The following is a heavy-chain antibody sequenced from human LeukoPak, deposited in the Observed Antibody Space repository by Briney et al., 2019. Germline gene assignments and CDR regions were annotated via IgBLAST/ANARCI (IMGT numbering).Heavy chain of an antibody. CDR1: GGTFSSYA. D-gene: IGHD3-22*01. J-gene: IGHJ1*01. CDR2: IIPIFGTA. V-gene: IGHV1-69*05. Sequence: SMKVSCKASGGTFSSYAISWVRQAPGQGLEWMGRIIPIFGTANYAQKFQGRVTITTDESTSTAYMELSSLRSEDTAVYYCAKYDSSGYYYFDEYFQHWGQGTLVTVSS. CDR3: AKYDSSGYYYFDEYFQH.